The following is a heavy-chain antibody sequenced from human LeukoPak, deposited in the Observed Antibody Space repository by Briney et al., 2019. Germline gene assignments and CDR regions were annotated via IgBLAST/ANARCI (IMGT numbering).Heavy chain of an antibody. CDR3: ARMALAAAGKSLGY. J-gene: IGHJ4*02. CDR2: MNPNSGNT. CDR1: GYTFTSYD. D-gene: IGHD6-13*01. V-gene: IGHV1-8*01. Sequence: ASVKVSCKASGYTFTSYDINWVRQATGQGLEWTGWMNPNSGNTSYAQKFQGRVTMTRNTSISTAYMELSSLRSEDTAVYYCARMALAAAGKSLGYWGQGTLVTVSS.